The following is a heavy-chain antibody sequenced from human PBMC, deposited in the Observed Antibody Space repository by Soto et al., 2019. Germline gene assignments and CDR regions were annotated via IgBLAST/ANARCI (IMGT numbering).Heavy chain of an antibody. V-gene: IGHV4-59*08. CDR2: IYYTGTT. CDR1: GGSISPYY. J-gene: IGHJ5*02. Sequence: QVQLQESGPGLVKPSETLSLTCTVSGGSISPYYWSWIRQSPGKGLEWIGYIYYTGTTRYNPSLKSRVTILVDTSKNPFSLKLSSVTAADTAVYYCARLGGYYQALDTWGQGDLVTVSS. D-gene: IGHD3-22*01. CDR3: ARLGGYYQALDT.